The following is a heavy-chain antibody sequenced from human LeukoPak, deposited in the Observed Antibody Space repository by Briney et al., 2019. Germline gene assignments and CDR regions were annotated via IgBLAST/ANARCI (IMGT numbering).Heavy chain of an antibody. J-gene: IGHJ4*02. CDR3: ARGSKRHFPYDFWSGYSYYFDY. V-gene: IGHV4-31*03. Sequence: SETLSLTCTVSGGSISSGGYYWSWIRQHPGKGLEWIGYIYYSGSTYYSPSLKSRVTISVDTSKNQFSLKLSSVTAADTAVYYCARGSKRHFPYDFWSGYSYYFDYWGQGTLVTVSS. CDR2: IYYSGST. D-gene: IGHD3-3*01. CDR1: GGSISSGGYY.